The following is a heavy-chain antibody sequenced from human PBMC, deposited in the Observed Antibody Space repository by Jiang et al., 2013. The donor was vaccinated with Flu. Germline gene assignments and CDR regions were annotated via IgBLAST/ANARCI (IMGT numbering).Heavy chain of an antibody. J-gene: IGHJ6*02. CDR2: INPNSGGT. CDR3: ARALVGSSSWYFYYYGMDV. CDR1: GYTFTGYY. D-gene: IGHD6-13*01. V-gene: IGHV1-2*02. Sequence: SGAEVKKPGASVKVSCKASGYTFTGYYMHWVRQAPGQGLEWMGWINPNSGGTNYAQKFQGRVTMTRDTSISTAYMELSRLRSDDTAVYYCARALVGSSSWYFYYYGMDVWGQGTTGHRLL.